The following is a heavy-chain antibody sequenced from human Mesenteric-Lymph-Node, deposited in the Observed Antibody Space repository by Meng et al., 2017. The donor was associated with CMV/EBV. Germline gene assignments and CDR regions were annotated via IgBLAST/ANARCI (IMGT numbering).Heavy chain of an antibody. CDR1: GGSISSYY. CDR2: IYNIGIT. Sequence: SETLSLTCTVSGGSISSYYWSWIRQPQGKGLEWIGYIYNIGITNYNPSLRSRITISVDMSKNRISLNLNSVTAADTAVYYCARGLTVTTGENFDYWGQGSLVTVS. J-gene: IGHJ4*02. D-gene: IGHD4-17*01. CDR3: ARGLTVTTGENFDY. V-gene: IGHV4-59*01.